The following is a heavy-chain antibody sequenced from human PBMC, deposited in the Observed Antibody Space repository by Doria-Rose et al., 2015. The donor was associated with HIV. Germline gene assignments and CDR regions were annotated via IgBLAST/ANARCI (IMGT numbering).Heavy chain of an antibody. D-gene: IGHD1-26*01. V-gene: IGHV1-18*01. CDR2: ISTYNGNT. CDR3: ARSGTNREFDQ. J-gene: IGHJ4*02. Sequence: APGQGLEWMRWISTYNGNTHYVQNFQGGVTMTRDTSTSTVYLELRSLRPDDTAMYYCARSGTNREFDQWGQGTLVTVSS.